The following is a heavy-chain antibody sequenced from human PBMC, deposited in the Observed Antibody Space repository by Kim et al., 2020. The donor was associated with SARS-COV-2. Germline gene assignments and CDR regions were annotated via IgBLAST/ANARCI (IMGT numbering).Heavy chain of an antibody. CDR3: ARDLGAVYCSGWPGFDY. J-gene: IGHJ4*02. Sequence: ASVKVSCKASGYTFINYYVHWVRQAPGQGLEWIGIINPRGGSTSYAQKFQGRVTMTRDTSTNTFYMELSSLTSEDTAVFYCARDLGAVYCSGWPGFDYWGQGTLVTVSS. CDR2: INPRGGST. D-gene: IGHD2-15*01. CDR1: GYTFINYY. V-gene: IGHV1-46*01.